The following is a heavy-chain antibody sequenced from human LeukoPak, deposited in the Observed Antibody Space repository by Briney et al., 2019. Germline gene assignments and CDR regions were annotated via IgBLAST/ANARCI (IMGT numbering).Heavy chain of an antibody. D-gene: IGHD3-10*01. V-gene: IGHV4-34*01. CDR2: INHSGST. CDR1: GGSFSGYY. Sequence: PSETLSLTCAVYGGSFSGYYWSWIRQPPEKGLEWIGEINHSGSTNYNPSLKSRVTISVDTSKNQFSLKLSSVTAADTAVYYCARDTSMVRGVIIKPPGGMDVWGKGTTVTVSS. CDR3: ARDTSMVRGVIIKPPGGMDV. J-gene: IGHJ6*04.